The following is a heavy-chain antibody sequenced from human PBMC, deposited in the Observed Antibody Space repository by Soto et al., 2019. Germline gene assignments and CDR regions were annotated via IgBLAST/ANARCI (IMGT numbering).Heavy chain of an antibody. J-gene: IGHJ3*02. Sequence: GGSLRLSCAASGFTFSNAWMTWVRQAPGKGLEWVGRIKSKTDGGKTDYGAPVKGRFTISRDDSKNTLYLQMNSLKTDDTAVYYCTTGPAFLNGPAAFDIWGQGTMVTVS. CDR3: TTGPAFLNGPAAFDI. CDR1: GFTFSNAW. CDR2: IKSKTDGGKT. V-gene: IGHV3-15*01. D-gene: IGHD2-2*01.